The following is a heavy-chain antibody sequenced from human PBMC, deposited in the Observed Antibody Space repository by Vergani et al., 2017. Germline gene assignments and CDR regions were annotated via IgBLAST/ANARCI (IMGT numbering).Heavy chain of an antibody. CDR1: GGSISSYY. V-gene: IGHV4-59*01. CDR3: ARETTVIGFDY. D-gene: IGHD4-11*01. J-gene: IGHJ4*02. Sequence: QVQLQESGPGLVKPSGTLSLTCAVSGGSISSYYWSWIRQPPGKGLEWIGYIYYSGSTNYNPSLKSRVTISVDTSKNQFSLKLSSVTAADTAVYYCARETTVIGFDYGGQGTLVTVSS. CDR2: IYYSGST.